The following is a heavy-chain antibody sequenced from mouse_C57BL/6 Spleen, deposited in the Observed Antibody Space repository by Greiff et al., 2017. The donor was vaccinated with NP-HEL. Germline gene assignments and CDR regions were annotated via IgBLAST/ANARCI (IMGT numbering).Heavy chain of an antibody. V-gene: IGHV14-1*01. J-gene: IGHJ4*01. CDR1: GFNIKDYY. CDR3: TTFNWDRYYAMDY. CDR2: IDPEDGDT. Sequence: EVQLQQSGAELVRPGASVKLSCTASGFNIKDYYMHWVKQRPEQGLEWIGRIDPEDGDTEYAPKFQGKATMTADTSSNTADLQLSSLTSEDTAVYYCTTFNWDRYYAMDYWGQGTSVTVSS. D-gene: IGHD4-1*01.